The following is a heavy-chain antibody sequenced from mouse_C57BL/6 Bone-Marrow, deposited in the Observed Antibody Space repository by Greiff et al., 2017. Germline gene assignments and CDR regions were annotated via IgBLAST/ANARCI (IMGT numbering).Heavy chain of an antibody. D-gene: IGHD2-4*01. CDR3: ARRMITRRYYFDY. Sequence: EVKVVESGGDLVKPGGSLKLSCAASGFTFSSYGMSWVRQTPDKRLEWVATISSGGSYTYYPDSVKGRFTISRDNAKNTLYLQMSSLKSEDTAMYYCARRMITRRYYFDYWGQGTTLTVSS. V-gene: IGHV5-6*02. J-gene: IGHJ2*01. CDR2: ISSGGSYT. CDR1: GFTFSSYG.